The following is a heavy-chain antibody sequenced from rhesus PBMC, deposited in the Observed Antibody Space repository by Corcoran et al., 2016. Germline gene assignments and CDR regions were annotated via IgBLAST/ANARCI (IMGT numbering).Heavy chain of an antibody. V-gene: IGHV4-127*01. CDR2: TCGGTGST. Sequence: QVHLQESGPGLVKPSATLSLTCAVSGYSISRASGWACIRQPPGKGLEWIGQTCGGTGSTYYNPSRKSRVTVSKETSKNQFFLKLRSVTAADTAVYDCARAVYWYFELWGPGSPITISS. CDR3: ARAVYWYFEL. CDR1: GYSISRASG. J-gene: IGHJ2*01.